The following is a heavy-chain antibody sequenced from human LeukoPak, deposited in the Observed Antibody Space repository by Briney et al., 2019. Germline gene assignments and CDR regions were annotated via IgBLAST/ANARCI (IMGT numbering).Heavy chain of an antibody. CDR2: ISTSGSTI. D-gene: IGHD4-23*01. J-gene: IGHJ4*02. Sequence: PGGSLRLSCAASGFTFSSYEMNWVRQAPGRGLEWVAYISTSGSTIFYADSVKGRFTISRDNAKNTLYLQMNSLRAEDTAVYYCARAVGNSEDFDYWGQGTLVTVSS. CDR3: ARAVGNSEDFDY. CDR1: GFTFSSYE. V-gene: IGHV3-48*03.